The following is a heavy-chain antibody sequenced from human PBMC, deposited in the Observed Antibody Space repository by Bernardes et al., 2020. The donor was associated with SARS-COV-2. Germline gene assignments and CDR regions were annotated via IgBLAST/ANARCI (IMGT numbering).Heavy chain of an antibody. D-gene: IGHD2-15*01. Sequence: SETLSLTCTVSGGSISSSSYYWGWIRQPPGKGLEWIGSIYYSGSTYYNPSLKSRVTTSVDTSKNQFSLKLSSVTAADTAVYYCAGRIVVVVAATPRGAFDIWGQGTMVTVSS. V-gene: IGHV4-39*01. CDR3: AGRIVVVVAATPRGAFDI. J-gene: IGHJ3*02. CDR2: IYYSGST. CDR1: GGSISSSSYY.